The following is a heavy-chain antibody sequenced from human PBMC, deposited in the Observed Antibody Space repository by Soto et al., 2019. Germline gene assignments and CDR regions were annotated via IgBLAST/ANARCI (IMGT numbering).Heavy chain of an antibody. J-gene: IGHJ6*02. Sequence: SETLCLTCTVSGGSISSGDYYWSWIRQPPGKGLEWIGYIYYSGSTYYNPSLKSRVTISVDTSKNQFSLKLSSVTAADTAVYYCAREFGGRSYYYYYGMDVWGQGTTVTVSS. V-gene: IGHV4-30-4*01. CDR1: GGSISSGDYY. CDR2: IYYSGST. D-gene: IGHD1-26*01. CDR3: AREFGGRSYYYYYGMDV.